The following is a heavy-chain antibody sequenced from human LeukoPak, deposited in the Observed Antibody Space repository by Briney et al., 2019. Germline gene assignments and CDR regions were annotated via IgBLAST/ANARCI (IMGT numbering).Heavy chain of an antibody. Sequence: YPSETLSLTCTVSGVSVTNYYWAWIRQPAGKGLEWIGRMYISGSTNYNPSLKSRVTISIDKTKNEFSLRLRSVTAADTAVYYCARDYLVGAPLDSWDQGTLVTVSP. V-gene: IGHV4-4*07. CDR2: MYISGST. J-gene: IGHJ4*02. CDR3: ARDYLVGAPLDS. D-gene: IGHD1-26*01. CDR1: GVSVTNYY.